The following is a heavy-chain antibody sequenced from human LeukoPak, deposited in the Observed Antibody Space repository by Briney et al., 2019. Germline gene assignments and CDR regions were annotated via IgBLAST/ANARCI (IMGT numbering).Heavy chain of an antibody. J-gene: IGHJ4*02. V-gene: IGHV3-21*01. CDR1: GFTFSRYS. Sequence: PGGSLRLSCAASGFTFSRYSMNWVRQAPGKGLEWVSSISTSSSYIYYADSVKGRFTISRDNAKNSLYLQMNSLRAEDTAVYYCARGKLTGYDYWGQGTLVTVSS. CDR3: ARGKLTGYDY. D-gene: IGHD1-1*01. CDR2: ISTSSSYI.